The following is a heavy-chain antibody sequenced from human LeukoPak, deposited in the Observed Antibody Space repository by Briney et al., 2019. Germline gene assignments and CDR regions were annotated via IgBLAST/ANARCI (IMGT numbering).Heavy chain of an antibody. V-gene: IGHV3-30*03. J-gene: IGHJ4*02. Sequence: GGSLRLSCAASGFTFSSYWMNWARQAPGKGLEWVAVTSSDLNVKLYADSVKGRFTISRDNSRSTLYLQMNSLRPEDTAIYYCAREGYYGSGSPPSLYFDYWGQGTLVTVSS. D-gene: IGHD3-10*01. CDR3: AREGYYGSGSPPSLYFDY. CDR2: TSSDLNVK. CDR1: GFTFSSYW.